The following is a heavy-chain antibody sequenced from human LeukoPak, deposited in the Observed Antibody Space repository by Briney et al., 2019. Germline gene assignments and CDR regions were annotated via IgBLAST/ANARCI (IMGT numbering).Heavy chain of an antibody. Sequence: SETLSLTCNISGASLKTFYWTWIRQPAGKGLEWIGRISTTGSPNYNAYLKSRLSISMDTSRSQFSLKLSSATAADTAVYYCARGLAVDYWGQGTLVTVSS. CDR1: GASLKTFY. CDR3: ARGLAVDY. D-gene: IGHD3-3*02. CDR2: ISTTGSP. V-gene: IGHV4-4*07. J-gene: IGHJ4*02.